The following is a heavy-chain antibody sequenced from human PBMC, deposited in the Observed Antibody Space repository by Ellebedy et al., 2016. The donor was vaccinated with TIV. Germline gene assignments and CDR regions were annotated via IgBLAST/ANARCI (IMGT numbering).Heavy chain of an antibody. J-gene: IGHJ2*01. CDR1: GFMFSDYG. V-gene: IGHV3-30*18. D-gene: IGHD1-14*01. CDR3: AKEIITPGYWYFDL. CDR2: ISYDGSNQ. Sequence: GESLKISXAASGFMFSDYGMHWVRQAPGKGLEWVAIISYDGSNQYYADSLKGRFTLSRDNSKNTVYLQMNSLRADDTAVYYCAKEIITPGYWYFDLWGRGTLVTVSS.